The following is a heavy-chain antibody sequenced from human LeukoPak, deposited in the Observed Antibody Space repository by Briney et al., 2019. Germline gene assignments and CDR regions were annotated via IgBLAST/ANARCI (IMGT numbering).Heavy chain of an antibody. D-gene: IGHD5-12*01. V-gene: IGHV4-59*01. J-gene: IGHJ4*02. Sequence: SETLSLTCTVSGGSLSSYYWSWIRRPPGNGLEWIGYIYYSGSTNYNPSLKSRVTISVDTSKNQFSLKLNSVTAADTAVYYCARVSGYDWESFYDYWGQGTLVTVSS. CDR2: IYYSGST. CDR3: ARVSGYDWESFYDY. CDR1: GGSLSSYY.